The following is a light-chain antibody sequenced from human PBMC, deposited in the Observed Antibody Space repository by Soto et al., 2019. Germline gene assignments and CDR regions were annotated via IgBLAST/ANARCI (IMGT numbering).Light chain of an antibody. J-gene: IGKJ2*01. CDR3: QQYHNWPPQYS. V-gene: IGKV3-15*01. CDR2: GAS. CDR1: QTVARN. Sequence: EIMMTQSPATLSVSPGERATLSCRASQTVARNLAWYQQKPGQAPRLLIHGASTRATGVSARFSGSGSGTEFNLTISSLQSEDVAVYDCQQYHNWPPQYSFGQGTKLQIK.